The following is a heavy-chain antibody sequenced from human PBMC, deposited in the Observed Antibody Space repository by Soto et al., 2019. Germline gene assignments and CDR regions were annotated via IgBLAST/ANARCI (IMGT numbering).Heavy chain of an antibody. CDR1: GDSFSTYA. CDR2: IIPVFGRA. J-gene: IGHJ4*02. D-gene: IGHD6-19*01. Sequence: QVQLVQSGAEVKKPGSPLKVSCKASGDSFSTYAINWVRQAPGQGLEWMGGIIPVFGRANYAQKFQGRVTITADESTSTADMELNSLRSEDTALYYCARTLAFSSGWYDFGYWGPGTLVTVSS. CDR3: ARTLAFSSGWYDFGY. V-gene: IGHV1-69*01.